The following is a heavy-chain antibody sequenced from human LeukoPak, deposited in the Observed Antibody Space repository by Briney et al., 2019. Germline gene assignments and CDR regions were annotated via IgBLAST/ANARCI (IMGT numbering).Heavy chain of an antibody. CDR3: ARDLRYSYGYYYGMDV. CDR1: GYTFTSYY. V-gene: IGHV1-46*01. CDR2: INPSGGST. J-gene: IGHJ6*02. Sequence: ASVKVSCKASGYTFTSYYMHWVRQAPGQGLEWMGIINPSGGSTSYSQKFQGRVTMTRDTSTSTVYMELSSLRSEDTAVYYCARDLRYSYGYYYGMDVWGQGTTVTVSS. D-gene: IGHD5-18*01.